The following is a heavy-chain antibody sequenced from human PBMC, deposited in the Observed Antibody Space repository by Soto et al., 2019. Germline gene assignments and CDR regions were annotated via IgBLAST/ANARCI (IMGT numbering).Heavy chain of an antibody. CDR3: ARGLVIRPYYYHGMDV. Sequence: QVQLQESGPGLVKPSQTLSLTCTVSGGSISSGDYFWSWIRQSPGKGLEWIGYISSIGSTYYNPFLKSRVSVSRDTSKSQFSLKLSSVTTTDTAVYYCARGLVIRPYYYHGMDVWGQGTTVTVSS. D-gene: IGHD3-9*01. V-gene: IGHV4-30-4*01. CDR2: ISSIGST. CDR1: GGSISSGDYF. J-gene: IGHJ6*02.